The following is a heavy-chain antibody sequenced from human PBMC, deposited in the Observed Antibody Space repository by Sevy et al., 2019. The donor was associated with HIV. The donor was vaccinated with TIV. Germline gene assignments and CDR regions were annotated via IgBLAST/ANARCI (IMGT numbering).Heavy chain of an antibody. V-gene: IGHV3-15*01. J-gene: IGHJ4*02. CDR3: TAGPVSF. CDR2: INPITDAGTT. D-gene: IGHD3-16*01. CDR1: GFTFSNAW. Sequence: GGSLRLSCTASGFTFSNAWMTWVRQTPERGLEWVALINPITDAGTTDYAAPVQVRFTTSRDDSKNTVYLQLNSLKTEDTAVYYCTAGPVSFWGQGTLVTVSS.